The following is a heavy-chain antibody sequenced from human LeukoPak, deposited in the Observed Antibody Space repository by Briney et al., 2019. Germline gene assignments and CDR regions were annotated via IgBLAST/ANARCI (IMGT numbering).Heavy chain of an antibody. J-gene: IGHJ6*02. D-gene: IGHD3-16*01. CDR1: GFTFSSYA. Sequence: TGGSLRLSCAASGFTFSSYAMSWVRQAPGKGLEWVSAISGSGGSTYYADSVKGRFTISRDNSKNTLYLQMNSLRAEDTAVYYCAKSTGKAVWCMDVWGQGTTVTVSS. CDR2: ISGSGGST. CDR3: AKSTGKAVWCMDV. V-gene: IGHV3-23*01.